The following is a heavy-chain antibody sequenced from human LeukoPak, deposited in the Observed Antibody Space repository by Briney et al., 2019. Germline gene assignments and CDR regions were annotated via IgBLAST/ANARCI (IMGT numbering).Heavy chain of an antibody. D-gene: IGHD1-26*01. CDR3: AKAVWGTYYPHYYFDY. CDR2: IGGSGDNT. CDR1: GFTFSSYA. Sequence: GGSLRLSCAASGFTFSSYAMSWVRQAPGKGLEWVSAIGGSGDNTYYADSVKGRFTISRDNSKNTLYLQMNSLRAEDTAVYYCAKAVWGTYYPHYYFDYWGQGTLVTVSS. V-gene: IGHV3-23*01. J-gene: IGHJ4*02.